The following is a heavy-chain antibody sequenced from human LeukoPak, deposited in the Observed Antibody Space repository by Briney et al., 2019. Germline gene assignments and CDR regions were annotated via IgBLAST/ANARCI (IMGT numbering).Heavy chain of an antibody. CDR2: ISSSSSYI. CDR1: GFTFSSYS. Sequence: GGSLRLSCAASGFTFSSYSMNWVRQAPGKGLEWVSSISSSSSYISYADSVKGRFTISRDNAKNSLYLQMNSLRAEDTAVYYCARETDSFDYWGQGTLVTVSS. CDR3: ARETDSFDY. D-gene: IGHD3-22*01. J-gene: IGHJ4*02. V-gene: IGHV3-21*01.